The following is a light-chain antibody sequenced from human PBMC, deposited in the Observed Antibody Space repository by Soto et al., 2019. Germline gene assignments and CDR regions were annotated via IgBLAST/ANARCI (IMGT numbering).Light chain of an antibody. CDR3: SSYTSSSTF. J-gene: IGLJ1*01. V-gene: IGLV2-14*01. CDR2: DVS. Sequence: QSVLTQPASVSGSPGQSITISCTGTSSDVGGYNYVSWYQQHPGKAPKIMIYDVSNRPSGVSNRFSGSKSGNTASLTISGLQAEDEADYYCSSYTSSSTFFGTGTKVTVL. CDR1: SSDVGGYNY.